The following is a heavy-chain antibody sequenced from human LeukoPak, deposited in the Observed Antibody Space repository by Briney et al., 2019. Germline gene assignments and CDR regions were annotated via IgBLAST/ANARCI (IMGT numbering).Heavy chain of an antibody. CDR2: IFYRGTT. CDR3: ARGRSARRWDLPYLDL. Sequence: SETLSLTCSVSGGSMSGDYWNWIRQPPGKTLEWIGYIFYRGTTNYNPSLKSRVTISIDTSKNQFSLTLTSVITVDTAIYYCARGRSARRWDLPYLDLWGRGTLVTVSS. V-gene: IGHV4-59*01. J-gene: IGHJ4*02. D-gene: IGHD1-26*01. CDR1: GGSMSGDY.